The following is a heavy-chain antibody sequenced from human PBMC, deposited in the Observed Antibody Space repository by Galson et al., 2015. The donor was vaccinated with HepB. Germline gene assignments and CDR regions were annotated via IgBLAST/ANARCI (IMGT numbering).Heavy chain of an antibody. Sequence: SLRLSCAASGFTFSSYSMNWVRQAPGKGLEWVSSISSSSSYIYYADSVKGRFTISRDNAKNSLYLQMNSLRAEDTAVYYCAREGADFDWLQNYFDYWGQGTLVTVSS. CDR3: AREGADFDWLQNYFDY. V-gene: IGHV3-21*01. J-gene: IGHJ4*02. CDR2: ISSSSSYI. CDR1: GFTFSSYS. D-gene: IGHD3-9*01.